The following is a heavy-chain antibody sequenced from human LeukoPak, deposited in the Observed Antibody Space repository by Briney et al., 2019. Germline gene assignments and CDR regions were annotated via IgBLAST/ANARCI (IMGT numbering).Heavy chain of an antibody. CDR1: GGSISSYY. CDR2: IYYSGSA. V-gene: IGHV4-59*08. Sequence: SSETLSLTCIVSGGSISSYYWSWIRQPPGKGLEWIGYIYYSGSANYNPSLKSRVTISVDTSKNQFSLKLSSVTAADTAVYYCARLLPSHYGFWSGSYYYYGMDVWGQGTTVTVSS. CDR3: ARLLPSHYGFWSGSYYYYGMDV. D-gene: IGHD3-3*01. J-gene: IGHJ6*02.